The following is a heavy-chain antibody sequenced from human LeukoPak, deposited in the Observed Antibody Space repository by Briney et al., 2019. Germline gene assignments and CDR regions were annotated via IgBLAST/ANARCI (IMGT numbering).Heavy chain of an antibody. J-gene: IGHJ4*02. CDR3: AKASGRYGDYGYYFDY. CDR2: ISGSGGST. D-gene: IGHD4-17*01. CDR1: GFTFSSYT. V-gene: IGHV3-23*01. Sequence: PGGSLRLSCAASGFTFSSYTMSWVRQAPGKGLEWVSAISGSGGSTYYADSVKGRFTISRDNSKNTLHLQMNSLRAEDTAVYYCAKASGRYGDYGYYFDYWGQGTLVTVSS.